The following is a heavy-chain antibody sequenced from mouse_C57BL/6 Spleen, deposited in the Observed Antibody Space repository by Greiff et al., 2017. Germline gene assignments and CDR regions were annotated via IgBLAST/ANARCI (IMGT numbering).Heavy chain of an antibody. CDR2: ISNGGGST. Sequence: EVKLMESGGGLVQPGGSLKLSCAASGFTFSDYYMYWVRQTPEKRLEWVAYISNGGGSTYYPDTVKGRFTISRDNAKNTLYLHMLRLKSEDTAMYYCARQGNWDATFAYWGQGTLVTVSA. D-gene: IGHD4-1*01. CDR3: ARQGNWDATFAY. CDR1: GFTFSDYY. V-gene: IGHV5-12*01. J-gene: IGHJ3*01.